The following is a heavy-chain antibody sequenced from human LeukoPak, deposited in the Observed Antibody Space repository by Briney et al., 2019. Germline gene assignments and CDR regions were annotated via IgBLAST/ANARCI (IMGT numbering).Heavy chain of an antibody. CDR2: ISWNSGSI. CDR1: GFTFDDYA. V-gene: IGHV3-9*01. Sequence: PGGSLRLYCAASGFTFDDYAMHWVRQAPGKGLEWVSGISWNSGSIGYADSVKGRFTISRDNAKDSLYLQMNGLRAEDTAVYYCARLQGDYTTYDYWGQGTLVTVSS. J-gene: IGHJ4*02. D-gene: IGHD2/OR15-2a*01. CDR3: ARLQGDYTTYDY.